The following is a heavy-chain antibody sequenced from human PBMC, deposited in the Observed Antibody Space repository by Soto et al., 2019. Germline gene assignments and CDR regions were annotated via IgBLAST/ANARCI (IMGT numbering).Heavy chain of an antibody. CDR3: ARTAFRIAAAETYYYGMDV. D-gene: IGHD6-13*01. J-gene: IGHJ6*02. CDR2: IIPIFGTA. CDR1: GGTFGSYA. Sequence: SVKVSCKASGGTFGSYALSWVRQAPGQGLEWMGGIIPIFGTANYAQKFQGRVTITADKSTSTAYMELSSLRSEDTAVYYCARTAFRIAAAETYYYGMDVWGQ. V-gene: IGHV1-69*06.